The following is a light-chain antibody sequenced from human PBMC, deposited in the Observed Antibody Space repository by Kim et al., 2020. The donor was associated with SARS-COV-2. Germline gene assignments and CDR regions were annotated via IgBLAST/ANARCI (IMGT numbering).Light chain of an antibody. CDR3: QQYNTYPYT. V-gene: IGKV1-16*01. Sequence: DIQMTQSPSSLAVSVGDRVTITCRASQGIGNYLAWFQQKPGKAPESLIYAASSLQGGVPSRFSGSGSGTDFTLTISSLQPEDFATYYCQQYNTYPYTFGQGTKLEI. J-gene: IGKJ2*01. CDR2: AAS. CDR1: QGIGNY.